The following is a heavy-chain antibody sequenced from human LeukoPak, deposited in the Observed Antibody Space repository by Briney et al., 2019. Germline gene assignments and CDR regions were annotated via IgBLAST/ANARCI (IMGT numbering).Heavy chain of an antibody. D-gene: IGHD2-2*01. CDR1: GYTFTSYG. V-gene: IGHV1-18*01. CDR2: ISAYNGNT. Sequence: ASVKVSCKASGYTFTSYGISWVRQAPGQGLEWMGWISAYNGNTNYAQKLQGRVTMTTDTSTSTAYMELRSLRSDDTVVYYCARCIVVVPAGNWFDPWGQGTLVTVSS. J-gene: IGHJ5*02. CDR3: ARCIVVVPAGNWFDP.